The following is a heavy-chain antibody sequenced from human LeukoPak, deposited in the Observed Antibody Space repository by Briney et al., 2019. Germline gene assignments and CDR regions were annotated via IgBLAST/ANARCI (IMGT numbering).Heavy chain of an antibody. CDR2: IIPIFGTA. Sequence: GASVKVSCKASGGTFSSYAISWVRQAPGQGLEWMGGIIPIFGTANYAQKFQGRVTITTDESTSTAYMELSSLRSEDTAVDYCARGGSGYYDAFHIWGQGTMVTVSS. D-gene: IGHD3-22*01. J-gene: IGHJ3*02. CDR3: ARGGSGYYDAFHI. V-gene: IGHV1-69*05. CDR1: GGTFSSYA.